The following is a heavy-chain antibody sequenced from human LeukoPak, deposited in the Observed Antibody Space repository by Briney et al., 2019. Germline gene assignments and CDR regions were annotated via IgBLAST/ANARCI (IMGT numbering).Heavy chain of an antibody. CDR2: INPNSGGT. CDR1: GYTLTGYY. CDR3: ARIPGDSSGYNS. V-gene: IGHV1-2*02. Sequence: ASVKVSCKASGYTLTGYYIHWVRQAPGQGLEWMGWINPNSGGTSYAQKFQGRVTMTRDTSITTAYMELSRLTSDDTAMYYCARIPGDSSGYNSWGQGTLVTVSS. J-gene: IGHJ4*02. D-gene: IGHD3-22*01.